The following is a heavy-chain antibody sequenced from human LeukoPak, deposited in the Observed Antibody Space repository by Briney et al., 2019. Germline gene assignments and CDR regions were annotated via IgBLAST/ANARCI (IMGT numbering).Heavy chain of an antibody. J-gene: IGHJ4*02. Sequence: SETLSLTCTVSGDSLSSSNYYWGWIRQPPGKGLEWIGSIYYSGSTFYNPSLKSRVTISVDTSKNQFSLKMSSVTAADTAVYYCARHWTGLLWFGYWGQGTLVTVSS. D-gene: IGHD3-10*01. CDR1: GDSLSSSNYY. V-gene: IGHV4-39*01. CDR2: IYYSGST. CDR3: ARHWTGLLWFGY.